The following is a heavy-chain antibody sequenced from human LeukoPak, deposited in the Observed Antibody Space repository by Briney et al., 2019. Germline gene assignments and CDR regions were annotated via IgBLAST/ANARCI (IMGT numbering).Heavy chain of an antibody. CDR3: ARGHWELLDRQYYFDY. D-gene: IGHD1-26*01. Sequence: ASVKVSCKASGYTFTSYGISWVRQAPGQGLEWMGWISAYNGNTNYAQKLQGRVTMTTDTSTSTAYMELRSLRSDDTAVYYCARGHWELLDRQYYFDYWGQGTLVTASS. CDR1: GYTFTSYG. CDR2: ISAYNGNT. J-gene: IGHJ4*02. V-gene: IGHV1-18*01.